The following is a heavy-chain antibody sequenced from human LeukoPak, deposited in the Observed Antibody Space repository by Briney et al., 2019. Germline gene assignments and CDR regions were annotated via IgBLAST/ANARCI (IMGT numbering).Heavy chain of an antibody. Sequence: SETPSLTCTVSGGSISTDNYWSWIRPPPGKGLEWIGYIHYSGSTYYNPSLKSRVTISLDTSKTQFSLKLSSVTAADTAVYYCATTTYGDPTVNYWGQGTLVTVSS. D-gene: IGHD4-17*01. J-gene: IGHJ4*02. CDR3: ATTTYGDPTVNY. CDR1: GGSISTDNY. V-gene: IGHV4-30-4*08. CDR2: IHYSGST.